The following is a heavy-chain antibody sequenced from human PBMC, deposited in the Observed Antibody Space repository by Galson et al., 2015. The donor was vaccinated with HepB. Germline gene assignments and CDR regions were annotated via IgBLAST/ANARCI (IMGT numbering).Heavy chain of an antibody. CDR2: ISYDGSNK. V-gene: IGHV3-30*03. J-gene: IGHJ4*02. CDR3: ATDTVMAKDFDY. CDR1: GFTFSSYG. Sequence: SLRLSCAASGFTFSSYGMHWVRQAPGKGLEWVAVISYDGSNKYYADSVKGRFTISRDNSKNTLYLQMNSLRAEDTAVYYCATDTVMAKDFDYWGQGTLVTVSS. D-gene: IGHD5-18*01.